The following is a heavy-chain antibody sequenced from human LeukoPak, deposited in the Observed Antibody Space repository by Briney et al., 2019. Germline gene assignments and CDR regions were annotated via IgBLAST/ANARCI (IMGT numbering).Heavy chain of an antibody. D-gene: IGHD6-19*01. CDR1: GFTFSSYS. CDR3: ARVRDGSGWSFDY. CDR2: ISSSSSYI. V-gene: IGHV3-21*01. J-gene: IGHJ4*02. Sequence: GGSLRLSCAASGFTFSSYSMNWVRQAPGKGLEWVSSISSSSSYIYYADSVKGRFTISRDNAKNSLYLQMNSLRAEDTAVYYCARVRDGSGWSFDYWGQGTLVTVSS.